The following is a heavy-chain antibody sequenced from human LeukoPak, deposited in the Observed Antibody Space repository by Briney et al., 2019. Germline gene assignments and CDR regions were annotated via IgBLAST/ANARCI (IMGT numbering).Heavy chain of an antibody. J-gene: IGHJ5*02. CDR2: IIPIFGTA. Sequence: SVNVSCKASGGTFSSYAISWVRPAPGQGLEWMGGIIPIFGTANYAQKFQGRVTITTDESTSTAYMELSSLRSEDTAVYYCARDHCSSTSCFNWFDPWGQGTLVTVSS. V-gene: IGHV1-69*05. D-gene: IGHD2-2*01. CDR1: GGTFSSYA. CDR3: ARDHCSSTSCFNWFDP.